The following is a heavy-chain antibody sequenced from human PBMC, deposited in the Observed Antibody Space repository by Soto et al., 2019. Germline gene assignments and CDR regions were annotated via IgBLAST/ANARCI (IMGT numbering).Heavy chain of an antibody. CDR2: IYYSGST. CDR1: GGPISSGDYY. J-gene: IGHJ6*02. CDR3: AKSGSKFGYYYGMDV. Sequence: PSETLSLTCTVSGGPISSGDYYWSWIRQPPGKGLEWIGYIYYSGSTYYNPSLKSRVTISVDTSKNQFSLKLSSVTAADTAVYYCAKSGSKFGYYYGMDVWGQGTTVTVSS. V-gene: IGHV4-30-4*01. D-gene: IGHD3-16*01.